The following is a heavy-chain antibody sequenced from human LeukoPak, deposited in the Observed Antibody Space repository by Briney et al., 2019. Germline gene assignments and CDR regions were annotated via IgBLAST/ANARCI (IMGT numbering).Heavy chain of an antibody. Sequence: GASVKVSCKASGYTFTSYDINWVRQATGQGLEWMGWMNPNSGNTGYAQKFQGRVTVTRNTSISTAYMELSSLRSEDTAVYYCARGPSIVVVPAATRYYYMDVWGKGTTVTVSS. CDR3: ARGPSIVVVPAATRYYYMDV. CDR1: GYTFTSYD. J-gene: IGHJ6*03. D-gene: IGHD2-2*01. CDR2: MNPNSGNT. V-gene: IGHV1-8*01.